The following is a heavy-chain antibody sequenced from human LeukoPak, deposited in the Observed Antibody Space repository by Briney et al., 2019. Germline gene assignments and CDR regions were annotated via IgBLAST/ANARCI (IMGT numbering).Heavy chain of an antibody. CDR3: ARRWNYGRNYYIDV. Sequence: PSETLSLTCAVYGGSFSNYYWSWIRHPPGKGLEWIGEINDSGRTNYNPSLMSRVTVSVDTSKNQFSLRLTSVTATDTAVYYCARRWNYGRNYYIDVWGKGATVSVSS. J-gene: IGHJ6*03. CDR1: GGSFSNYY. CDR2: INDSGRT. D-gene: IGHD1-7*01. V-gene: IGHV4-34*01.